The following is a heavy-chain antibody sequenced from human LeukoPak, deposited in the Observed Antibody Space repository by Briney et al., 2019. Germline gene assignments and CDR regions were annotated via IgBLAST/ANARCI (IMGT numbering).Heavy chain of an antibody. V-gene: IGHV4-59*01. CDR3: ATATVTRYYYYYMDV. Sequence: PSETLALTCTVSGGPISSYYWSWLRQPPGKGLEWIGYVYSSGSTYNNPSLKSRVTISVDTSKNHFSLKLRSVTAADTATYYCATATVTRYYYYYMDVWGKGTTVTVSS. D-gene: IGHD4-17*01. J-gene: IGHJ6*03. CDR1: GGPISSYY. CDR2: VYSSGST.